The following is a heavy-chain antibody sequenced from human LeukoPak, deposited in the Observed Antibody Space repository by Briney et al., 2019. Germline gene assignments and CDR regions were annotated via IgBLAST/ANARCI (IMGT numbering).Heavy chain of an antibody. V-gene: IGHV3-48*01. Sequence: GGSLRLSCVASGFSFSRFGMNWVRQAPGKALEWVSHISSTSGDVYYADSVKGRFTISRNNVKNSLYLQMNSLRVEDTAIYYCAQKGGTDHWGQGTLVTVSS. D-gene: IGHD2-15*01. J-gene: IGHJ4*02. CDR1: GFSFSRFG. CDR2: ISSTSGDV. CDR3: AQKGGTDH.